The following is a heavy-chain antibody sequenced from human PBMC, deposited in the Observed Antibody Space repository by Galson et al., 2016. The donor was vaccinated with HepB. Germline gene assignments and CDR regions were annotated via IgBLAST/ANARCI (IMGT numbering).Heavy chain of an antibody. CDR3: VRNLFSGDDYSVDY. D-gene: IGHD4-11*01. CDR1: GFMFSSHA. Sequence: SLRLSCAASGFMFSSHAMSWVRQAPGKGLEWVSSISSSSDYIFYAGSVKGRFSISRDNGKNSVFLQMNSLRAEDTAVYYCVRNLFSGDDYSVDYWGQGTLVTVSS. CDR2: ISSSSDYI. J-gene: IGHJ4*02. V-gene: IGHV3-21*01.